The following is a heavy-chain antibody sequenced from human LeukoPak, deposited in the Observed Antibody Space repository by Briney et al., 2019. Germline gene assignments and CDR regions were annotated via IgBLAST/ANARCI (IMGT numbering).Heavy chain of an antibody. CDR3: AKDWDTQAAGTLGSDY. CDR2: IWYDGSNK. D-gene: IGHD6-13*01. J-gene: IGHJ4*02. Sequence: GGSLRLSCAASGFTFSSYGMHWVRQAPGKGLEWVAVIWYDGSNKYYADSVKGRFSKNTLYLQMNSLRAEDTAVYYCAKDWDTQAAGTLGSDYWGQGTLVTVSS. V-gene: IGHV3-33*06. CDR1: GFTFSSYG.